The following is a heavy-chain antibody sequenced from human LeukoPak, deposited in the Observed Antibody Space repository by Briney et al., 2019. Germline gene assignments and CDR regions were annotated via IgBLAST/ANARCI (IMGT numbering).Heavy chain of an antibody. D-gene: IGHD3-22*01. Sequence: GRSLRLSCAASGFTFSSYGMHWVRQAPGKGLEWVAVISYDGSNKYYADSVKGRFTISRDNSKNTLYLQMNSLRAEDTAVYYCAKDGPPKHYYDSSGYYYDSFFDYWGQGTLVTVSS. CDR1: GFTFSSYG. V-gene: IGHV3-30*18. CDR2: ISYDGSNK. J-gene: IGHJ4*02. CDR3: AKDGPPKHYYDSSGYYYDSFFDY.